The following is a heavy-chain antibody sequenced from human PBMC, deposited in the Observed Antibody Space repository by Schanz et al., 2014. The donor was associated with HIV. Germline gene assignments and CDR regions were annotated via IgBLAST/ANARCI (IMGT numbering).Heavy chain of an antibody. J-gene: IGHJ6*02. CDR1: GFTFSNYA. Sequence: QVQLVESGGGVVQPGRSLRLSCAVSGFTFSNYAMHWVRQAPGKGLEWAAVKSYDGSDKYYADSVKGRFTISRDNSKNTLYLEMNSLRAEDTALYYCAKDQGYDFWSGYYNYYGMDVWGQGTTVTVSS. D-gene: IGHD3-3*01. CDR3: AKDQGYDFWSGYYNYYGMDV. V-gene: IGHV3-30*04. CDR2: KSYDGSDK.